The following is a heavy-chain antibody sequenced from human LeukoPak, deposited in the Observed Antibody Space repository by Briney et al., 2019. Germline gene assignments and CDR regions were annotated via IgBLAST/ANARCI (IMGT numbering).Heavy chain of an antibody. CDR1: GFTFSDYY. D-gene: IGHD3-3*01. Sequence: PGGSLRLSCAASGFTFSDYYMSWIRQAPGKGLEWVSYISSSGSTIYYADSVKGRFTISRDNAKNSLYLQMNSLRAEDTAVYYCARSRFTGPEWFDPWGQGTLVTVSS. V-gene: IGHV3-11*01. CDR3: ARSRFTGPEWFDP. J-gene: IGHJ5*02. CDR2: ISSSGSTI.